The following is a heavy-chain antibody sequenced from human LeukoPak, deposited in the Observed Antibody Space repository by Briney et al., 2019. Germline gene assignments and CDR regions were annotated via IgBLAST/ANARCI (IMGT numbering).Heavy chain of an antibody. D-gene: IGHD3-10*01. Sequence: ETLSLTCAVSDYSITSDYYWGWSRQPPGKGLGWIGSIYHSGTTDYNPSLTSRFTISVATSKNQFSLKLTSVTAAATAVYYCAREGSTSGTNWFDPWGQGNLVTVSS. V-gene: IGHV4-38-2*02. CDR3: AREGSTSGTNWFDP. CDR2: IYHSGTT. CDR1: DYSITSDYY. J-gene: IGHJ5*02.